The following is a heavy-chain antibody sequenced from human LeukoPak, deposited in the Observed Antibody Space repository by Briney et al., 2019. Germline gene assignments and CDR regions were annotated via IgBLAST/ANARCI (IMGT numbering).Heavy chain of an antibody. CDR3: AKGVAVAGHDAFDI. D-gene: IGHD6-19*01. CDR1: GFTFSTYP. CDR2: ISGSGGST. Sequence: AGGSLRLSCAASGFTFSTYPMNWVRQAPGKGLEWVSAISGSGGSTYYADSVKGRFTISRDNSKNTLYLQMNSLRAEDTAVYYCAKGVAVAGHDAFDIWGQGTMVTVSS. J-gene: IGHJ3*02. V-gene: IGHV3-23*01.